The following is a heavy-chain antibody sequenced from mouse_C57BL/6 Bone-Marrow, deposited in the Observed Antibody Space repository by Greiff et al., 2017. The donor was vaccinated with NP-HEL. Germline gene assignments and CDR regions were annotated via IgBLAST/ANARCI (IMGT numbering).Heavy chain of an antibody. CDR3: ARRSGTSFAY. D-gene: IGHD4-1*01. CDR1: GYTFTSYW. J-gene: IGHJ3*01. CDR2: IYPSDSET. Sequence: QVQLQQPGAELVRPGSSVKLSCKASGYTFTSYWMDWVKQRPGQGLEWIGNIYPSDSETHYTQKFKDKATLTVDKSSSTAYMQLSSLTSEDSAVYYCARRSGTSFAYWGQGTLVTVSA. V-gene: IGHV1-61*01.